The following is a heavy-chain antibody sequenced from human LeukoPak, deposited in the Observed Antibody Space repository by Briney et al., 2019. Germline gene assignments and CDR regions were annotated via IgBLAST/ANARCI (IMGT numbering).Heavy chain of an antibody. D-gene: IGHD5-24*01. CDR1: GGSISSGGYY. Sequence: PSQTLSLTCTVSGGSISSGGYYWSWIRQHPGKGLEWIGYIYYSGSTYYNPSLKSRVTISVDTSKNQFSLKLSSVTAADMAVYYCARDGDGYNFDYWGQGTLVTVSS. CDR2: IYYSGST. CDR3: ARDGDGYNFDY. J-gene: IGHJ4*02. V-gene: IGHV4-31*03.